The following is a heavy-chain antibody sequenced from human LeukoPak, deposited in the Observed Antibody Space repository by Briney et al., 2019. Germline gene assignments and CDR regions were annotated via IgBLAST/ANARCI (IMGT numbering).Heavy chain of an antibody. J-gene: IGHJ3*02. CDR1: GFTFDDYA. V-gene: IGHV3-9*01. CDR3: AKVYSGSYFQAFDI. D-gene: IGHD1-26*01. CDR2: ISWNSGSI. Sequence: GRSLRLSCAASGFTFDDYAMHWVRQAPGKGLEWVSGISWNSGSIGYADSVKGRFTISRDNGKNSLYLQMNSLRAEDTALYYCAKVYSGSYFQAFDIWGQGTMVTVSS.